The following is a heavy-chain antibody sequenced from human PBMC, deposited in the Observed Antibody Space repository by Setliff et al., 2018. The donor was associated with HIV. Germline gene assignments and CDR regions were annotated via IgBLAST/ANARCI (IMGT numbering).Heavy chain of an antibody. CDR3: ARDMTYYFDSSGSFGWFDP. CDR2: IFYTGST. Sequence: SETLSLTCTVSGDSISSCISTHYCTWIRQPPGAGLEWIGSIFYTGSTYYNPSLKSRVTISVDTSKNQFSLILNSEPAADTAVYYCARDMTYYFDSSGSFGWFDPWGQGTLVTVSS. J-gene: IGHJ5*02. V-gene: IGHV4-39*02. D-gene: IGHD3-22*01. CDR1: GDSISSCISTHY.